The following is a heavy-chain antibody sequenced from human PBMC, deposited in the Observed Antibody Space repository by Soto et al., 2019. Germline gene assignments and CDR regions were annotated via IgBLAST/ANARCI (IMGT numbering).Heavy chain of an antibody. V-gene: IGHV4-59*01. D-gene: IGHD6-25*01. Sequence: PSETLSLTCTVSGGSISSYYWSWIRQPPGKGLEWIGYIYYSGSTNYNPSLKSRVTISVDTSKNQFSLKLSSVTAADTAVYYCARFSSARKRFYYDYWGQGTLVTVSS. CDR1: GGSISSYY. CDR2: IYYSGST. CDR3: ARFSSARKRFYYDY. J-gene: IGHJ4*02.